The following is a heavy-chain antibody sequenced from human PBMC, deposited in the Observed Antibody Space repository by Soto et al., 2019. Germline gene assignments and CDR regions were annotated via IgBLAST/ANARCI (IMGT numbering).Heavy chain of an antibody. CDR3: SKVVASVGIDY. D-gene: IGHD2-21*01. Sequence: QVQLVESGGGVVQPGRSLRLSCAASGFTFSSYGMHWVRQAPGKGLEWVAVISYDGSNKYYADSVKGRFTISRDNSKNTLYLKMNSLRAEDTAVYYCSKVVASVGIDYWGQGTLVTVSS. J-gene: IGHJ4*02. CDR1: GFTFSSYG. CDR2: ISYDGSNK. V-gene: IGHV3-30*18.